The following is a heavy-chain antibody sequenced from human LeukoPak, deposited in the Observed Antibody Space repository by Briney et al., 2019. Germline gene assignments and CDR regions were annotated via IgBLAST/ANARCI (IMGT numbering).Heavy chain of an antibody. CDR2: ISAYNGNT. CDR1: GYTFTSYG. J-gene: IGHJ4*02. V-gene: IGHV1-18*01. D-gene: IGHD3-22*01. CDR3: ARGDYYDSSGYYGY. Sequence: ASVKVSCKASGYTFTSYGISWVRQAPGQGLEWMGWISAYNGNTNYAQKLQGRVTMTRDTSISTAYMELSRLRSDDTAVYYCARGDYYDSSGYYGYWGQGTLVTVSS.